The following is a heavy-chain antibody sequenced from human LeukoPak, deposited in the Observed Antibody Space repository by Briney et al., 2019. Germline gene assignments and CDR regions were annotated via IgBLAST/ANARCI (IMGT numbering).Heavy chain of an antibody. CDR2: FDPEDGET. Sequence: ASVKVSCKVSGYTLTELSMHWVRQAPGKGLEWMGGFDPEDGETIYAQKFQGRVTMTEDTSTDTAYMELSSLRSEDTAEYYCATPLADYYDSSGYPINLGYWGQGTLVTVSS. J-gene: IGHJ4*02. CDR3: ATPLADYYDSSGYPINLGY. D-gene: IGHD3-22*01. CDR1: GYTLTELS. V-gene: IGHV1-24*01.